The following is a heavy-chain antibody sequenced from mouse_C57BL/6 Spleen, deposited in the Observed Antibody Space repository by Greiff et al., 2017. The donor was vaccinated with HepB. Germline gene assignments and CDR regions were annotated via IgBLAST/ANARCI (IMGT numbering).Heavy chain of an antibody. J-gene: IGHJ1*03. CDR3: ARNSLYYDSPYWYFDV. D-gene: IGHD2-4*01. CDR2: IWSGGST. CDR1: GFSLTSYG. V-gene: IGHV2-2*01. Sequence: VQGVESGPGLVQPSQSLSITCTVSGFSLTSYGVHWVRQSPGKGLEWLGVIWSGGSTDYNAAFISRLSISKDNSKSQVFFKMNSLQADDTAIYYCARNSLYYDSPYWYFDVWGTGTTVTVSS.